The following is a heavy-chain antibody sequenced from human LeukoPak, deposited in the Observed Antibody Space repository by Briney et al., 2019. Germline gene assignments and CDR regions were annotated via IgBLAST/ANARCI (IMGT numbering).Heavy chain of an antibody. CDR2: IYSGGGT. V-gene: IGHV3-66*01. Sequence: PGGSLRLSCTASGFTVSRSYMSWVRQAPGKGLEWVSIIYSGGGTYYADSVKGRFTISRDNSKNTLFLQMNSLRAEDTAVYYCARDDAMVALGGWGQGTLVTVSS. CDR1: GFTVSRSY. D-gene: IGHD2-15*01. CDR3: ARDDAMVALGG. J-gene: IGHJ4*02.